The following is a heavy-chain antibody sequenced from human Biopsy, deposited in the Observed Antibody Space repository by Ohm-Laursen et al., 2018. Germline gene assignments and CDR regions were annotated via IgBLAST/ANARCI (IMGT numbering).Heavy chain of an antibody. CDR1: GFAFNLYE. J-gene: IGHJ3*01. CDR3: ARLNSGTYDASDL. CDR2: IYGGGSPV. V-gene: IGHV3-48*03. D-gene: IGHD1-26*01. Sequence: GSLRLSCAASGFAFNLYEMNWVRQAPGKGMEWISYIYGGGSPVSYADSVKGRFTISRDNAQNSLYLHMNSLRAEATAVYYCARLNSGTYDASDLWGQGTMVIVSS.